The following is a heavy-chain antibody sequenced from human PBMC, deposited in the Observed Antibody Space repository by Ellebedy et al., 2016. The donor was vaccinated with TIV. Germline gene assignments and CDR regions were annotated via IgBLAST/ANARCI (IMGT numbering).Heavy chain of an antibody. D-gene: IGHD3-22*01. CDR3: ARLSGESSSDYYFDS. CDR1: GGSFSDYY. CDR2: INRSGST. J-gene: IGHJ4*02. Sequence: MPSETLSLTCAVYGGSFSDYYWSWIRQPPGKGLEWIGEINRSGSTNYNPSLKSRVTISVDTSKNQFSLNLTSVTAADTAVYFCARLSGESSSDYYFDSWGQGTLVTVSS. V-gene: IGHV4-34*01.